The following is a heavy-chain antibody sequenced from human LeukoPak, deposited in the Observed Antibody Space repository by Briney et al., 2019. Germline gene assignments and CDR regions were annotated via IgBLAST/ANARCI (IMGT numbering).Heavy chain of an antibody. CDR1: VCTVSSYA. J-gene: IGHJ5*02. V-gene: IGHV1-69*13. CDR3: AREDHYDSSGSST. Sequence: SSVKVSCKASVCTVSSYAIRWVRPAPGQGLAWMGGIIPIFGTANHAQKFQGRVTITEDESTSTAYMELSSLRSEDTAVYYCAREDHYDSSGSSTWGQGTLVTVSS. D-gene: IGHD3-22*01. CDR2: IIPIFGTA.